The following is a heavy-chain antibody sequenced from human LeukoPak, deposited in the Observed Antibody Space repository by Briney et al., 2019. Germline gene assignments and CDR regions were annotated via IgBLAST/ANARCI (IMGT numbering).Heavy chain of an antibody. Sequence: SVKVSCKASGGTFSSYAISWVQQAPGQGLAWMGGIIPIIGTANYAQKFQGRVTITADESTSTAYMELSSLRSEDTAVYYCARAYGDYVHYFDYWGQGTLVTVSS. D-gene: IGHD4-17*01. V-gene: IGHV1-69*13. CDR3: ARAYGDYVHYFDY. J-gene: IGHJ4*02. CDR1: GGTFSSYA. CDR2: IIPIIGTA.